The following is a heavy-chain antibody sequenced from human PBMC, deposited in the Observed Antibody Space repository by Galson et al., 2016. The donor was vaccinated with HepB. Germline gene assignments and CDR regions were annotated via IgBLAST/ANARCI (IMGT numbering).Heavy chain of an antibody. J-gene: IGHJ4*02. CDR2: ISGYNGDT. Sequence: SVKVSCKASGYTFSRTGISWVRQAPGQGLEWMGWISGYNGDTNYAQKLQGRVTMTTDTSTTTAYMELRSLRSDDTAVYYCARAYLDYYFDYWGQGTLVTVSS. CDR1: GYTFSRTG. D-gene: IGHD2-2*01. CDR3: ARAYLDYYFDY. V-gene: IGHV1-18*01.